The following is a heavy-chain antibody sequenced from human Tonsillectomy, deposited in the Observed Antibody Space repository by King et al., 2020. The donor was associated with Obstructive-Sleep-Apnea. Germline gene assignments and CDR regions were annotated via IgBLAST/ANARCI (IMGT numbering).Heavy chain of an antibody. J-gene: IGHJ4*02. CDR1: GSSISNYY. Sequence: VQLQESGPGLVKPSETLSLTCTVSGSSISNYYWSWIRQPPGKGLEWIGYMYYSGNTNFNPSLKSRVTISADTSKIQFSLRLSSVTAADTAVYYCARHRGVEDYGGYGDYFDYWGQGTQVTVSS. D-gene: IGHD5-12*01. V-gene: IGHV4-59*08. CDR2: MYYSGNT. CDR3: ARHRGVEDYGGYGDYFDY.